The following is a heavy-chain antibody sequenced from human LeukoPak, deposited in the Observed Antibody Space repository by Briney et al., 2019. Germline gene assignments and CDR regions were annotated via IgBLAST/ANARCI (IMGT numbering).Heavy chain of an antibody. D-gene: IGHD5-24*01. CDR3: TKAPTSSLSFFDF. V-gene: IGHV5-51*01. J-gene: IGHJ4*02. CDR1: GYSFSSYW. CDR2: INPGDYDA. Sequence: GQSLKISSNASGYSFSSYWIGWARQMPGKGREWMAIINPGDYDARYSPSFQGQVTVSADRSISTAYMQWSTLKASDTATYYCTKAPTSSLSFFDFWGQGTLVTVSS.